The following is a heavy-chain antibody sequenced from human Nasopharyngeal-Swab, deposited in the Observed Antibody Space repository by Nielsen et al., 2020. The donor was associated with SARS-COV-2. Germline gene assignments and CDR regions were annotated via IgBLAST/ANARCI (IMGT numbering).Heavy chain of an antibody. CDR3: ARDVGFSAPD. D-gene: IGHD3-10*01. J-gene: IGHJ4*02. CDR1: GCTFSSYA. CDR2: IIPILGIA. V-gene: IGHV1-69*04. Sequence: SVKVSCKASGCTFSSYAISWVRQAPGQGLEWMGRIIPILGIANYAQKFQGRVTITADKSTSTAYMELSSLRSEDTAVYYCARDVGFSAPDWGQGTLVTVSS.